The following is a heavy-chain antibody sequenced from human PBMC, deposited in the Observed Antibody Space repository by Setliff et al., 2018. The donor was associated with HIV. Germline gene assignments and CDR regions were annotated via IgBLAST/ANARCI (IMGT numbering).Heavy chain of an antibody. CDR2: ISYSGNT. J-gene: IGHJ4*02. CDR1: GGSIRSNSYY. CDR3: ARALAVTHWGYFDY. D-gene: IGHD7-27*01. Sequence: SETLSLTCSVSGGSIRSNSYYWGWIRQPPGKGLEWIGSISYSGNTYSSPSLKSRVTISLDTSKNQFSLKLKSVTATDTAVYYCARALAVTHWGYFDYWGQGTLVTVSS. V-gene: IGHV4-39*01.